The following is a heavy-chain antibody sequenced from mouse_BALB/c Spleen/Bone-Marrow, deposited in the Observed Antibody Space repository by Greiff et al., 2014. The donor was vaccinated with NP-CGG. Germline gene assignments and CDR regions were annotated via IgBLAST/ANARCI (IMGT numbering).Heavy chain of an antibody. CDR3: ASYVYGYYFDY. Sequence: DVKLVESGAELVKPGASVKLSCTASGFNIKDTYMHWVKQRPEQGLEWIGRIDPANVNTKYDPNFQGKATITADTSSNTAYLQLSSLTSEYTAVYYCASYVYGYYFDYWGQGTTLTVSS. J-gene: IGHJ2*01. CDR2: IDPANVNT. D-gene: IGHD1-1*01. V-gene: IGHV14-3*02. CDR1: GFNIKDTY.